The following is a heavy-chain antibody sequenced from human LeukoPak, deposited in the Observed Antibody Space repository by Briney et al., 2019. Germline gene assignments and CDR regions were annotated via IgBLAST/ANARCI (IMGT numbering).Heavy chain of an antibody. CDR2: INPSGGST. V-gene: IGHV1-46*01. J-gene: IGHJ4*02. D-gene: IGHD3-10*01. CDR1: GYTFTSYG. CDR3: ATRSGLVDY. Sequence: GASVKVSCKASGYTFTSYGISWVRQAPGQGLEWMGIINPSGGSTSYAQKFQGRVTMTRDTSTSTVYMELSSLRSEDTAVYYCATRSGLVDYWGQGTLVTVSS.